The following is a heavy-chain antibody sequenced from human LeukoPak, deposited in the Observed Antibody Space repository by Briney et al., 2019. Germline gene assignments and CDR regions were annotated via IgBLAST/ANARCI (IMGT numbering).Heavy chain of an antibody. CDR3: ARGDYFFGSGSSLRADAFDI. J-gene: IGHJ3*02. CDR1: GGSISSGDYC. V-gene: IGHV4-30-4*01. Sequence: PSQTLSLTCSVSGGSISSGDYCWGWIRQPPGKGLEWIGYIYYSGKTYYNPSLQNRITISLDMSKSHFSLELTSVTAADTAVYYCARGDYFFGSGSSLRADAFDIWGQGTMVTVSS. D-gene: IGHD3-10*01. CDR2: IYYSGKT.